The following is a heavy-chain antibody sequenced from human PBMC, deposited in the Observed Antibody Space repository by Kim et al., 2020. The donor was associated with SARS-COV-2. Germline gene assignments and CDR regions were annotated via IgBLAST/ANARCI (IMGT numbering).Heavy chain of an antibody. Sequence: GGSLRLSCAASGFTFSSYAMSWVRQAPGKGLEWVSAISGSGGSTYYADSVKGRFTISRDNSKNTLYLQMNSLRAEDTAVYYCAKGRQWIVATICDYWGQGTLVTVSS. CDR2: ISGSGGST. D-gene: IGHD5-12*01. J-gene: IGHJ4*02. CDR3: AKGRQWIVATICDY. CDR1: GFTFSSYA. V-gene: IGHV3-23*01.